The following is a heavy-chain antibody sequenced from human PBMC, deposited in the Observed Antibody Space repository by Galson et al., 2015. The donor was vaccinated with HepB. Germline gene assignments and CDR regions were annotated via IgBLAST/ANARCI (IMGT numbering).Heavy chain of an antibody. CDR2: INHRGNT. V-gene: IGHV4-34*01. D-gene: IGHD1-1*01. CDR1: GGSFSGYY. J-gene: IGHJ6*02. CDR3: ARGRRCEHGHDF. Sequence: ETLSLTCAVYGGSFSGYYWSWLRQPLEKGLEWIGEINHRGNTKYYPTLESRVTITVDASKSQVFLKMTSVTAADSAVYYCARGRRCEHGHDFWGQGTTVTV.